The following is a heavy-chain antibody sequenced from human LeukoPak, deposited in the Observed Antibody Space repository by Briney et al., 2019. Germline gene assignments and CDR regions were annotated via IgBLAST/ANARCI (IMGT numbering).Heavy chain of an antibody. J-gene: IGHJ4*02. D-gene: IGHD6-13*01. CDR2: INSDGSNT. V-gene: IGHV3-74*01. CDR3: IRDSSSSFDY. CDR1: WNTFTNYM. Sequence: GALRPSFATSWNTFTNYMIHLGRPTPGEGAVWVSLINSDGSNTGYADSVKGRFTISRDNAKNMVYLQMNSLRAEDTAVYYCIRDSSSSFDYWGQGTLVTVSS.